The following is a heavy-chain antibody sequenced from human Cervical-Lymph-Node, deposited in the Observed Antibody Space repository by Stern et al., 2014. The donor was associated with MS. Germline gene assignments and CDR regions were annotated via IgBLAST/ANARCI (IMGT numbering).Heavy chain of an antibody. Sequence: VQLVESGGGVVQPGRSLRLSCVASGFTFSNYGIHWVRQAPGKVLEWVALISFDGNNQYYADFVKGRFTISRDNSKNTLYLQIDSLRADDTAVYYCAKDNQGDEIDSWGQGTLVTVSS. J-gene: IGHJ4*02. V-gene: IGHV3-30*18. CDR1: GFTFSNYG. CDR2: ISFDGNNQ. CDR3: AKDNQGDEIDS.